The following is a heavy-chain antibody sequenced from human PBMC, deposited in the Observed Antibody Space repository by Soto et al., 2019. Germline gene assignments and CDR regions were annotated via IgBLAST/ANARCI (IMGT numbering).Heavy chain of an antibody. D-gene: IGHD5-12*01. CDR3: ATGGYSGYDYNYYYYGMDV. V-gene: IGHV1-69*13. CDR1: GGTFSSYA. J-gene: IGHJ6*02. CDR2: IIPIFGRA. Sequence: GXSVKVSCKSSGGTFSSYAVSWVRQAPGQGLEWMGGIIPIFGRANYAQKVQGRVTVAADESTSTAYLELSSLRSEDTAVYYCATGGYSGYDYNYYYYGMDVWGQGTTVTVSS.